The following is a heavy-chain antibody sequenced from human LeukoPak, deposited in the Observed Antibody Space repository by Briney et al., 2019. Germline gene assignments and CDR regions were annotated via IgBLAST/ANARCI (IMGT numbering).Heavy chain of an antibody. CDR1: GFTFSSYS. V-gene: IGHV3-21*01. J-gene: IGHJ3*01. D-gene: IGHD3-16*01. Sequence: KTGGSLRLSCAASGFTFSSYSMNWVRQAPGKGLEWVSSISTSSSYIYSADSVKGRFTISRDNAKNSLYLQMNSLRAEDTAVYYCVRDTFSPDAFDFGYQGTMVTVSS. CDR2: ISTSSSYI. CDR3: VRDTFSPDAFDF.